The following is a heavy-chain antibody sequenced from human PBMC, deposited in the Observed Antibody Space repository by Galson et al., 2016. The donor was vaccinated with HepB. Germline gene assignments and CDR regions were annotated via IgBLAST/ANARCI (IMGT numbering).Heavy chain of an antibody. V-gene: IGHV4-4*02. D-gene: IGHD2-15*01. J-gene: IGHJ5*02. CDR3: ALGHCRGGGGYFGGSWFDP. Sequence: ETLSLTCAVSGGSIRSSNWWSWVRQPPGKGLEWIGDIYHSGSTNFNPSLKNRVTISVDKSKNLFSLRVTSMTAADTAVYYCALGHCRGGGGYFGGSWFDPWGQGTLVTVAS. CDR1: GGSIRSSNW. CDR2: IYHSGST.